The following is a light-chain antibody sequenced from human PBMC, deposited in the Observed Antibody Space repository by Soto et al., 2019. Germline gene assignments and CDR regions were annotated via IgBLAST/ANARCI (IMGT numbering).Light chain of an antibody. Sequence: VLTQSPGTLALSPGERATLSCRARRSAISAYEAWYPQTPGKTTRLPMYGAYSRATGTPARFSGSGSGTDFTLTISRLEPEDSPVYYCQQSGSLAWKFGQSTKV. V-gene: IGKV3-20*01. CDR1: RSAISAY. J-gene: IGKJ1*01. CDR3: QQSGSLAWK. CDR2: GAY.